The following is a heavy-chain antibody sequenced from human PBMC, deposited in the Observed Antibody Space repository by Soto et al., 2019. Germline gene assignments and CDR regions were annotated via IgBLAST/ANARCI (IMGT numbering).Heavy chain of an antibody. Sequence: SETLSLTCTVSGGSISSSSYYWGWIRQPPGKGLEWIGSIYYSGSTYYNPSLKSRVTISVDTSKNQFSLKLSSVTAADTAVYYCARHVGAGYWFDPWGQGTLVTVSS. CDR3: ARHVGAGYWFDP. CDR2: IYYSGST. CDR1: GGSISSSSYY. V-gene: IGHV4-39*01. J-gene: IGHJ5*02. D-gene: IGHD1-26*01.